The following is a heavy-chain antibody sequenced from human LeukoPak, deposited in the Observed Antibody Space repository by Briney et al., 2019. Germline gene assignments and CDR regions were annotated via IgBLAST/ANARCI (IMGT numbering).Heavy chain of an antibody. J-gene: IGHJ4*02. D-gene: IGHD2-2*01. Sequence: GGSLRLSCAASGFSFSTYGMHWVRQAPGKGLEWVALIWNAGTNTYYADSVKGRFTISRDNAKNSLYLQMNSLRAEDTAVYYFARDPNADGYFDYWGQGTLVTVSS. CDR1: GFSFSTYG. CDR2: IWNAGTNT. CDR3: ARDPNADGYFDY. V-gene: IGHV3-33*01.